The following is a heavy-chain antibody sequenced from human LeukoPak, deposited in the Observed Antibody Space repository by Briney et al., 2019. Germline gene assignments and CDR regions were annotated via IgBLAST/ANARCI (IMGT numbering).Heavy chain of an antibody. Sequence: GGSLRLSCTASGFTFSSYWMNWVRQAPGKGLEWVANIKEDGSENHYVDSVKGRFTISRDNAKNSLFLQLNSLRVEDTAVYYCSRIGYSSNCADHWGQGTLVTVSS. CDR2: IKEDGSEN. J-gene: IGHJ4*02. V-gene: IGHV3-7*01. CDR1: GFTFSSYW. CDR3: SRIGYSSNCADH. D-gene: IGHD6-13*01.